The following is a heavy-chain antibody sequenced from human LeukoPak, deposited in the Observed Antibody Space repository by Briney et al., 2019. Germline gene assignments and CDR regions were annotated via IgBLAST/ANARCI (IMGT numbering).Heavy chain of an antibody. D-gene: IGHD3-22*01. V-gene: IGHV4-39*01. J-gene: IGHJ5*02. CDR1: GCSISSCSYH. CDR3: ARSKDYYDSSGYHRNNWFDP. Sequence: SETLSLTCTVSGCSISSCSYHWGWIPQPPGKGLEWIVSIYYSGSTYYNPSLKSRVTISVDTSKNQFSLKLSSVTPADTAVYYCARSKDYYDSSGYHRNNWFDPWGQGTLVTVSS. CDR2: IYYSGST.